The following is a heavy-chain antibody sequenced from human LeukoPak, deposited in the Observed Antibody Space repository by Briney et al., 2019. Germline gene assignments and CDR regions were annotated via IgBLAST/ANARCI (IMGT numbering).Heavy chain of an antibody. CDR3: AARGRYSSGWWGYFDY. V-gene: IGHV3-7*03. Sequence: GGSLRLSCAASGFTFSSYWMSWVRQAPGKGLEWVANIKQDGSEKYYVDSVKSRFTISRDNAKNSLYLQMNSLRAEDTAVYYCAARGRYSSGWWGYFDYWGQGTLVTVSS. J-gene: IGHJ4*02. CDR1: GFTFSSYW. D-gene: IGHD6-19*01. CDR2: IKQDGSEK.